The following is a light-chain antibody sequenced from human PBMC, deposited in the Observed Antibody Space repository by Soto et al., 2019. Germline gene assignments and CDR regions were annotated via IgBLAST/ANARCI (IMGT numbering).Light chain of an antibody. CDR1: SSDVGSYNR. CDR2: EVT. CDR3: SSYTSSSTYV. V-gene: IGLV2-18*02. Sequence: QSVLTQPPSVSGSPGQSVTISCTGTSSDVGSYNRVSWYQQPPGTAPKLMIYEVTNRPSGVPDRFSGSKSCDTASLTISWLHAEDEADYYCSSYTSSSTYVFGTGTKLTVL. J-gene: IGLJ1*01.